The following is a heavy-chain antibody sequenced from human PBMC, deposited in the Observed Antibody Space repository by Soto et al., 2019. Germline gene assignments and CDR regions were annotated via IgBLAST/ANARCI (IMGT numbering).Heavy chain of an antibody. CDR3: ATTDKFNSQSSGWANRFDA. V-gene: IGHV3-23*01. CDR2: ITSGGDT. J-gene: IGHJ4*02. D-gene: IGHD6-19*01. Sequence: EVQLLESGGGLVQPGGSLILFCAASGFTFSNYAMTWVRQAPGKGLEWVSTITSGGDTYFGDTVKGRFTISRDISKSTLYLQMDSPRAEDTAVYYCATTDKFNSQSSGWANRFDAWGQGTLVTVSS. CDR1: GFTFSNYA.